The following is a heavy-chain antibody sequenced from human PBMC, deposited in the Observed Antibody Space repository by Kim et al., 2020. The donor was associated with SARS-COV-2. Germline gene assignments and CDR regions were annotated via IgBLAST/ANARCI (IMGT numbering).Heavy chain of an antibody. Sequence: GGSLRLSCATSGFTFGGYEMNWVRQAPGKGLEWVAYITSSGTRKEYADSVEVRFSIFRDNAKNSLFLQMNSLRAEDTAVYYCTRDNPTVADFDSWGQGTL. CDR1: GFTFGGYE. V-gene: IGHV3-48*03. CDR2: ITSSGTRK. CDR3: TRDNPTVADFDS. J-gene: IGHJ4*02. D-gene: IGHD4-17*01.